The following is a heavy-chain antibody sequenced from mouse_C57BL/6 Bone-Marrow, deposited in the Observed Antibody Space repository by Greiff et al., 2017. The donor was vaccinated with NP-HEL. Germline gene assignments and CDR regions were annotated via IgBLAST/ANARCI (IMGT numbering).Heavy chain of an antibody. Sequence: EVQLQQSGAELVKPGASVKLSCTASGFNIKDYYMPWVKQRTEQGLEWIGRIDPEDGETKYAPKFQGKAIIPADTSSNTAYLQLSSLTSEDTAVDYCAIYYDYGDWYFDVWGTGTTVTVSS. CDR1: GFNIKDYY. CDR2: IDPEDGET. CDR3: AIYYDYGDWYFDV. D-gene: IGHD2-4*01. J-gene: IGHJ1*03. V-gene: IGHV14-2*01.